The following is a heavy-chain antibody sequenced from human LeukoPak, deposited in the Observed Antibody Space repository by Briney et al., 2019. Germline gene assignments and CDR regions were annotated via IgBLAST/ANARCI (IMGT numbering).Heavy chain of an antibody. CDR1: GFTFDDYA. CDR3: AKDIKRAYYYDSSGYTWFDY. V-gene: IGHV3-9*01. D-gene: IGHD3-22*01. J-gene: IGHJ4*02. Sequence: GRSLRLSCAASGFTFDDYAMHWVRQAPGKGLEWVSGISWNSGSIGYADSVKGRFTISRDNAKNSLYLQMNSLRAEDTALYYCAKDIKRAYYYDSSGYTWFDYWGQGTLVTVSS. CDR2: ISWNSGSI.